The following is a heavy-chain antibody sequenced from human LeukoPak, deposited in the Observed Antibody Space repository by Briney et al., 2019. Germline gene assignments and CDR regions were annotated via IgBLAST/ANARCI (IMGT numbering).Heavy chain of an antibody. CDR1: GFTFSCSS. D-gene: IGHD4-17*01. J-gene: IGHJ4*02. V-gene: IGHV3-73*01. CDR3: TRRDDVDYPNR. CDR2: IRNKANNYAT. Sequence: GGSLKLSCAASGFTFSCSSLHWVRQASGKGLEWVGRIRNKANNYATAHAASVKGRFTISRDDSKNTAYLQMNSLKTEDTAVYYCTRRDDVDYPNRWGQGTLVTVSS.